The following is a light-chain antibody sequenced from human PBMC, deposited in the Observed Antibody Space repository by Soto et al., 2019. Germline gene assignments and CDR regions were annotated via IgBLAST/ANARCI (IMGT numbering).Light chain of an antibody. Sequence: IQMNQSPSSLSASVGDRFTITCRASQSIGSYLNWYQQAPGRAPKFLISAASSLQSGVPSRFSGSRSGTEFTLTISSLQSEDFAVYYCQQYNNWPPITFGQGTRLEIK. J-gene: IGKJ5*01. CDR3: QQYNNWPPIT. CDR1: QSIGSY. CDR2: AAS. V-gene: IGKV1-39*01.